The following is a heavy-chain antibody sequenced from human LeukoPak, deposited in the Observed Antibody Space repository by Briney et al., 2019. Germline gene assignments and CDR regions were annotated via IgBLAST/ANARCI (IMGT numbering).Heavy chain of an antibody. Sequence: GGSLRLSCAASGFTFSSYGMHWVRQAPGKGLEWVAFIRYDGSNKYYTDSVKGRFTISRDNSKNTLYLQMNSLRAEDTAVYYCAKVGEAMVTPRAGIDYWGQGTLVTVSS. CDR2: IRYDGSNK. CDR3: AKVGEAMVTPRAGIDY. CDR1: GFTFSSYG. V-gene: IGHV3-30*02. D-gene: IGHD5-18*01. J-gene: IGHJ4*02.